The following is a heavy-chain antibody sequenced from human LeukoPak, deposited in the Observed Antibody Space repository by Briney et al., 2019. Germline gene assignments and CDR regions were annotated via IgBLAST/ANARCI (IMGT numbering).Heavy chain of an antibody. D-gene: IGHD3-10*01. V-gene: IGHV4-31*03. Sequence: PSETLPLTCTVSGGSISNYYWSWIRQHPGKGLEWIGYIYYSGNTYYNPSLESRIIISIDTSKSQFSLKLSSVTAADTAFYYCARMSGSGLTDYWGQGTLVTVSS. CDR3: ARMSGSGLTDY. CDR1: GGSISNYY. CDR2: IYYSGNT. J-gene: IGHJ4*02.